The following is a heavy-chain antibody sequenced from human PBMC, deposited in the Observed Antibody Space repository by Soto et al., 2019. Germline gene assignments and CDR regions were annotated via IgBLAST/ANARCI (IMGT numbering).Heavy chain of an antibody. J-gene: IGHJ5*02. V-gene: IGHV3-7*01. CDR1: GLTFTTYW. CDR3: TWSRARFDT. CDR2: IKQDGSEK. Sequence: GGSLRLSFVASGLTFTTYWMTWVRQAPGKGLEWVANIKQDGSEKYYVDSVKGRFTISRDDTENSLYLQMNNLRAEDTAVYYCTWSRARFDTWGQGTPVTVSS. D-gene: IGHD1-26*01.